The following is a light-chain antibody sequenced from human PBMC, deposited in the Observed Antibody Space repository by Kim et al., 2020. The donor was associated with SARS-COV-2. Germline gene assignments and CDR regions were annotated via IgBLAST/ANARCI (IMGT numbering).Light chain of an antibody. V-gene: IGKV3-20*01. CDR3: QNFDRTLP. Sequence: LSPGETATLSCRASQSVGSSYLTWYQQNPGQAPRLLIYGASIRARGTSDRFSGSGSGTDFTLAISRLEPEDFAVYYCQNFDRTLPFGGGTKVDIK. CDR2: GAS. CDR1: QSVGSSY. J-gene: IGKJ4*01.